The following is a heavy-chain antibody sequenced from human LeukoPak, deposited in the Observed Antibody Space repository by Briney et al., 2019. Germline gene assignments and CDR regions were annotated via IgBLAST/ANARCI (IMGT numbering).Heavy chain of an antibody. J-gene: IGHJ6*03. V-gene: IGHV1-2*02. Sequence: WASVKVSCKSSGYTFTDYYMHWVRQAPGQGLEWMGWINPKSGGTNYAQNFQGRVTMTRNTSISTAYMELSRLRSDDTAVYYCARDRIAAAGKGYYYYMDVWGKGTTVTISS. CDR3: ARDRIAAAGKGYYYYMDV. CDR2: INPKSGGT. CDR1: GYTFTDYY. D-gene: IGHD6-13*01.